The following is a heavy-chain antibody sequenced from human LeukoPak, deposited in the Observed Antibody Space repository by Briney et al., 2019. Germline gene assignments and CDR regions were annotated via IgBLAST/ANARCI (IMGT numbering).Heavy chain of an antibody. CDR3: AGDWSGDHYYFDS. V-gene: IGHV3-48*03. J-gene: IGHJ4*02. CDR2: ISSSGTII. CDR1: GFTFSSYE. D-gene: IGHD3-3*01. Sequence: GGSLRLSCTASGFTFSSYEMNWVRQAPGKGLEWVSHISSSGTIIYYADSVKGRFTISRDNAKNSLYLQMNTLRAEDTAVYFCAGDWSGDHYYFDSWGQGTLVTVSS.